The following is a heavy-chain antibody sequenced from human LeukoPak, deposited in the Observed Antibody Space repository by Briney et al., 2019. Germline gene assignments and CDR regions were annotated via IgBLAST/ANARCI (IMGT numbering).Heavy chain of an antibody. CDR1: GLTLSDHY. J-gene: IGHJ4*02. CDR3: ATNVDSSAD. Sequence: HSGGSLRLSCSALGLTLSDHYMDWVRQAPGKGLEWVGRIRNKANSYTTEYAASVKGRFTISRDDSKNSLYLQMNSLKTEDTAVYYCATNVDSSADWGQGTLVTVSS. V-gene: IGHV3-72*01. D-gene: IGHD6-6*01. CDR2: IRNKANSYTT.